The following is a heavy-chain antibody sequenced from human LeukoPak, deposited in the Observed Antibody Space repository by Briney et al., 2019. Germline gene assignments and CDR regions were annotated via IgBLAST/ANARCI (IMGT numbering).Heavy chain of an antibody. CDR2: INPNRGGT. J-gene: IGHJ4*02. Sequence: ASVKVSCKASGYTFTGYYMHWVRQAPGQGLEWMGWINPNRGGTNYAQKFQGRVTMTTDTSTSTAYMELRSLRSDDTAVYYCARDSPIPRIWFGEFDDYWGQGTLVTVSS. CDR1: GYTFTGYY. V-gene: IGHV1-2*02. CDR3: ARDSPIPRIWFGEFDDY. D-gene: IGHD3-10*01.